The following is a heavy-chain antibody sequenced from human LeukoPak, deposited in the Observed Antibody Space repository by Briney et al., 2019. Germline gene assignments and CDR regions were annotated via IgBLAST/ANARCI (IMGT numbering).Heavy chain of an antibody. V-gene: IGHV3-11*01. CDR2: ISSGGSSI. D-gene: IGHD3-10*01. Sequence: GGSLRLSCVVSGFTFSDYHMSWIRQAPGKGLEWVSYISSGGSSISHADSVKGRFTISRDNAENSLYLQMNSLRGDDTALYYCAKASPSGSYYNPFDYWGQGALVTVSS. J-gene: IGHJ4*02. CDR1: GFTFSDYH. CDR3: AKASPSGSYYNPFDY.